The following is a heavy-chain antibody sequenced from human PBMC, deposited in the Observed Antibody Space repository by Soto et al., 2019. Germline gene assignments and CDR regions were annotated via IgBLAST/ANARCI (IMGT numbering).Heavy chain of an antibody. J-gene: IGHJ4*02. CDR1: GRTFLIFA. V-gene: IGHV1-69*06. CDR2: IIPLLGTI. D-gene: IGHD1-26*01. Sequence: QVQLVQSGAEVKTPGSSVRVSCKTAGRTFLIFAIAWVRQAPGQGLEWMGGIIPLLGTIHIAQNFQGRGNLPADTSTSIAYMDLSSLRSDDMAIYFCARGKEWELPSNHYYFDSWGQGSQVIVSS. CDR3: ARGKEWELPSNHYYFDS.